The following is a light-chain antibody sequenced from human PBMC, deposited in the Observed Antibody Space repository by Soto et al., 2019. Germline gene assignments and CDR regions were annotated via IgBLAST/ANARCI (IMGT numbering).Light chain of an antibody. CDR1: QSLSNNY. J-gene: IGKJ5*01. CDR3: KQYLGSPRIT. Sequence: EIVLTQSPGTLSLSPGDRATLSCRASQSLSNNYLAWYQQKPGQAPRLLIYAASSRATGIPDRFSGSGSGKDFTLTISRLEPEDFAVYYCKQYLGSPRITFGQGTRLESK. V-gene: IGKV3-20*01. CDR2: AAS.